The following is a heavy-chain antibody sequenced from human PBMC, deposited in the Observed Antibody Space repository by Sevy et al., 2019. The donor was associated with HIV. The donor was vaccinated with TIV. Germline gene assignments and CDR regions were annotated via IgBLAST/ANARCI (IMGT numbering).Heavy chain of an antibody. CDR1: GFSFSSYA. D-gene: IGHD3-10*01. CDR3: AKGGFTMVRGVFDY. V-gene: IGHV3-23*01. CDR2: ISGSGGST. J-gene: IGHJ4*02. Sequence: GGSMRLSCAASGFSFSSYAMSWVRQTPGKGLEWVSAISGSGGSTYYADSVKGRFTLSRDNSKNTLYLQMNSLIAEDTAVYYCAKGGFTMVRGVFDYWGQGTLVTVSS.